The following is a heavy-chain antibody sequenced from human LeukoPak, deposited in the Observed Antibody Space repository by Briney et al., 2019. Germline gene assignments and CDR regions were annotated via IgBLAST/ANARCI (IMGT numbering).Heavy chain of an antibody. CDR1: GYTLTELS. V-gene: IGHV1-24*01. J-gene: IGHJ4*02. D-gene: IGHD3-10*01. Sequence: ASVTVSCKVSGYTLTELSMHWVRQAPGKGLEGMGGFDPEDGETIYAQKFQGRVTMTEDTSTDTAYMELSSLRSEDTAVYYCATEGRLGELFHLDYWGQGTLVTVSS. CDR2: FDPEDGET. CDR3: ATEGRLGELFHLDY.